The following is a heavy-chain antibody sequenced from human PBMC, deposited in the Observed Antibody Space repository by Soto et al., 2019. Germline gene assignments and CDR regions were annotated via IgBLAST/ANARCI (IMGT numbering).Heavy chain of an antibody. CDR3: ARASMAATACNWFDP. J-gene: IGHJ5*02. CDR1: GFTFSDYS. V-gene: IGHV3-21*01. Sequence: EVQLVESGGGLVKPGGSLRLSCAASGFTFSDYSMNWVRQAPGEGLEWVSSISSSSTYIYYADSVKGRFTISRDNAKNSLYLQMNSLRAEDTAVYYCARASMAATACNWFDPWGQGTLVTVSS. CDR2: ISSSSTYI. D-gene: IGHD6-13*01.